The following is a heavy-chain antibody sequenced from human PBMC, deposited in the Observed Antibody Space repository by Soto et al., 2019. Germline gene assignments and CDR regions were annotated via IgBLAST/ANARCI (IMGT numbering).Heavy chain of an antibody. J-gene: IGHJ4*02. V-gene: IGHV3-23*01. CDR1: GFTFSTYA. Sequence: LRLSCAASGFTFSTYAMSGVRQAPRKGLEWFSAISGNGGDYTYYADSVKGRFTISRDNSKNTLYLQMNSLRAEDTAVYYCVPLCRYCSTTTPSWGQGTLVTVS. CDR3: VPLCRYCSTTTPS. D-gene: IGHD2-2*01. CDR2: ISGNGGDYT.